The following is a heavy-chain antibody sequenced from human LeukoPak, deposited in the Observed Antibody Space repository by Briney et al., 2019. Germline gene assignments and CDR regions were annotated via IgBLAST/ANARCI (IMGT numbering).Heavy chain of an antibody. J-gene: IGHJ4*02. V-gene: IGHV4-39*01. CDR3: ARHAYYYDSSGYYYYFDS. D-gene: IGHD3-22*01. Sequence: SETLSLTCAVSGGSISSGTHYWNWIRQPPGKGLEWIGEINHSGSTNYNPSLKSRVTISVDTSKNQFSLNLSSVTAADTAVYYCARHAYYYDSSGYYYYFDSWGQGTLVTVSS. CDR2: INHSGST. CDR1: GGSISSGTHY.